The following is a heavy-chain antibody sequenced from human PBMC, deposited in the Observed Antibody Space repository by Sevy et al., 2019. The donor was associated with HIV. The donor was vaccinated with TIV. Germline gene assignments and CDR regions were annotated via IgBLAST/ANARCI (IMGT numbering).Heavy chain of an antibody. CDR2: ISYDGSNK. Sequence: GESLKISCAASGFTFSSYAMHWVRQAPGKGLEWVAVISYDGSNKYYADSVKGRFTISRDNSKNTLYLQMNSLRAEDTAVYYCARSYCGGDCYWDYYYYGMDVWGQGTTVTVSS. CDR3: ARSYCGGDCYWDYYYYGMDV. V-gene: IGHV3-30*04. CDR1: GFTFSSYA. D-gene: IGHD2-21*02. J-gene: IGHJ6*02.